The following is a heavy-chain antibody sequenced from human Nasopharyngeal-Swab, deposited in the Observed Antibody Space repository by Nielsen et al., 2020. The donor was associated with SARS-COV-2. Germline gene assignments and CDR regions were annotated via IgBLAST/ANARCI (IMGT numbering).Heavy chain of an antibody. Sequence: SETLFLTCTVSGGSISSGGYYWSWIRQPPGKGLEGIGEINHSGSTNYNPSLKSRVTISLDTSKHQFSLKLSSVTAADTAVYYCARDPGKGTICGVVNLYFDYWGQGTLVTVSS. CDR1: GGSISSGGYY. V-gene: IGHV4-39*07. CDR3: ARDPGKGTICGVVNLYFDY. J-gene: IGHJ4*02. D-gene: IGHD3-3*01. CDR2: INHSGST.